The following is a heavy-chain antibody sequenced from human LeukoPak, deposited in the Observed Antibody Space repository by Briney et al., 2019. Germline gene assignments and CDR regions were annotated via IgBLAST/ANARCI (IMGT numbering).Heavy chain of an antibody. CDR2: INHSGST. V-gene: IGHV4-34*01. J-gene: IGHJ5*02. CDR3: ARGRTYYDFWSGYYYNWFDP. D-gene: IGHD3-3*01. Sequence: SETLSLTCAVYGGSFSGYYWSWIRQPPGKGLEWIGEINHSGSTNYNPSLKTRVTISVDTSKNQSSLKLSSVTAADTAVYYCARGRTYYDFWSGYYYNWFDPWGQGTLVTVSS. CDR1: GGSFSGYY.